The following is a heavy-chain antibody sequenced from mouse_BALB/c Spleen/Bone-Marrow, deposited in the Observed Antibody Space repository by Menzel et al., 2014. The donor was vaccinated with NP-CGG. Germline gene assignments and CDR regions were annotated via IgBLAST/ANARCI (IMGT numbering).Heavy chain of an antibody. D-gene: IGHD2-2*01. CDR2: INPYNDDT. CDR3: ARSLYGYDWYFDV. J-gene: IGHJ1*01. CDR1: GYTFTSYV. V-gene: IGHV1-14*01. Sequence: EVQRVASGPELVKPGASVKMSCKASGYTFTSYVVHWVKQKPGQGPEWFGNINPYNDDTMYNEKFKGKATLTSDKSSSTAYMELSSLTSEDSAVYYCARSLYGYDWYFDVWGAGTTVTVSS.